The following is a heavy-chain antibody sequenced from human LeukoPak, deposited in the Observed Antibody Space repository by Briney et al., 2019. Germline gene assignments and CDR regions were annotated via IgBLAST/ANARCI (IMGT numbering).Heavy chain of an antibody. D-gene: IGHD6-19*01. CDR2: IKQDGSKK. CDR3: ARARKPSGWYWGHFDY. CDR1: GFTFSSYS. J-gene: IGHJ4*02. V-gene: IGHV3-7*01. Sequence: GGSLRLSCAASGFTFSSYSMNWVRQAPGKGLEWVANIKQDGSKKYYVDSVKGRFTISRDNAKNSLYLQMNSLRAEDTAVYYCARARKPSGWYWGHFDYWGQGTLVTVSS.